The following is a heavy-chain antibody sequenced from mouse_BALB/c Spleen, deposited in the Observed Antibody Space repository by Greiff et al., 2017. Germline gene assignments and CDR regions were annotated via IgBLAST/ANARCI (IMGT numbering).Heavy chain of an antibody. CDR1: GFTFSSYA. Sequence: EVMLVESGGGLVKPGGSLKLSCAASGFTFSSYAMSWVRQTPEKRLEWVASISSGGSTYYPDSVKGRFTISRDNARNILYLQMSSLRSEDTAMYYCARGGVRDFAYWGQGTLVTVSA. CDR3: ARGGVRDFAY. CDR2: ISSGGST. V-gene: IGHV5-6-5*01. J-gene: IGHJ3*01. D-gene: IGHD2-14*01.